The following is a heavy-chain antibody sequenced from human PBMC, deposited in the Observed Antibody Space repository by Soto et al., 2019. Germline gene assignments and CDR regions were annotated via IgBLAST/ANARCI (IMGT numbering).Heavy chain of an antibody. J-gene: IGHJ4*02. CDR2: IYYSGRT. CDR1: GGSISSGGFY. D-gene: IGHD1-26*01. V-gene: IGHV4-31*03. CDR3: AIGGSCPYY. Sequence: QVQLQESGPGLVKPSQTLSLTCTVSGGSISSGGFYWSWIRQDPGKGLEWIGYIYYSGRTYYNPSLKSRVTLSVDTSKNQLSLKLSSVTEADTAVYYCAIGGSCPYYWGQGTLVTVSS.